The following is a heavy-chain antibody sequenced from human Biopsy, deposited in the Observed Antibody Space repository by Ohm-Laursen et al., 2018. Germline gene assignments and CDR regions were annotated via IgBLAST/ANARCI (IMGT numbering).Heavy chain of an antibody. D-gene: IGHD4-17*01. J-gene: IGHJ6*03. CDR2: IYSSGRT. V-gene: IGHV4-4*07. CDR3: ARDAYGDYDTYY. CDR1: GGSISDYF. Sequence: VTLSLTCTVSGGSISDYFWSWIRQPADKGLEYIGRIYSSGRTFYNPSLKSRVTMSVATSDNQFSLKLSSVTAADTAVYFCARDAYGDYDTYY.